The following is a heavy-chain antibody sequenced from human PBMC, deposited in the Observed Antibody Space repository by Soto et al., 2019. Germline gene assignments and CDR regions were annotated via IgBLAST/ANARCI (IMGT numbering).Heavy chain of an antibody. CDR2: ISGSGGST. D-gene: IGHD3-10*01. V-gene: IGHV3-23*01. CDR3: AKDPGVTMVRGNWFDP. Sequence: LRLSCAAPGFTFSSYAMSWVRQAPGKGLEWVSAISGSGGSTYYADSVKGRFTISRDNSKNTLYLQMNSLRAEDTAVYYCAKDPGVTMVRGNWFDPWGQGTLVTVSS. CDR1: GFTFSSYA. J-gene: IGHJ5*02.